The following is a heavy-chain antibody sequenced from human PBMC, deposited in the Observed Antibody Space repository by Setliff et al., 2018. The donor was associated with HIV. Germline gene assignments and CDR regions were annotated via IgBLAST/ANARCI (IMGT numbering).Heavy chain of an antibody. V-gene: IGHV4-30-4*01. CDR3: ARGDPFTDFDS. J-gene: IGHJ4*02. CDR2: VSYTGTT. D-gene: IGHD3-16*01. Sequence: SETLSLTCTASYATISTADYYWTWIRQPPGKGLEWIGSVSYTGTTRYSPSLRSRISISIDASKNKFSLQLGSVTAADTAVYYCARGDPFTDFDSWGQGTLVTVSS. CDR1: YATISTADYY.